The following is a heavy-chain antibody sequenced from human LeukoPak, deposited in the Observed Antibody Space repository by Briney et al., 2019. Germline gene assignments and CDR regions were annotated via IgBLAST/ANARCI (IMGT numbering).Heavy chain of an antibody. CDR1: GGSVSSGSYY. CDR3: ARALSGANWFDP. CDR2: IYYSGST. Sequence: SETLSLTCTVSGGSVSSGSYYWSWIRQPPGKGLEWIGYIYYSGSTNYNPSLKSRVTISVDTSKNQFSLRLSSVTAADTAVYYCARALSGANWFDPWGQGTLVTVSS. J-gene: IGHJ5*02. V-gene: IGHV4-61*01.